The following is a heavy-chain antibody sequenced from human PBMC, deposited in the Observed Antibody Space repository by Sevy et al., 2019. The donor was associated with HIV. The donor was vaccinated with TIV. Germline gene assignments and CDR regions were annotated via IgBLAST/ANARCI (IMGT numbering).Heavy chain of an antibody. J-gene: IGHJ6*02. V-gene: IGHV3-23*01. Sequence: GGSLRLSCAASGFTFSSYAMSWVRQAPGKGLEWVSAISGSGGSTYYADSVKGRFTISRDNSKNTLYLQMNSLRAEDTAVYYGAKDGGYYDFWSGYTPKHYYGMDVWGQGTTVTVSS. CDR1: GFTFSSYA. CDR2: ISGSGGST. CDR3: AKDGGYYDFWSGYTPKHYYGMDV. D-gene: IGHD3-3*01.